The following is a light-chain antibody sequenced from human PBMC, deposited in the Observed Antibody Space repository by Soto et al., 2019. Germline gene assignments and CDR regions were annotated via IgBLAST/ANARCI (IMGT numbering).Light chain of an antibody. CDR3: QQYSNWPLT. J-gene: IGKJ4*01. CDR1: QSVSSN. V-gene: IGKV3-15*01. CDR2: GAS. Sequence: TLITHSPATLSVSPGEGATLSCRASQSVSSNLAWYQQKPGQAPRLLIYGASTRATGIPARFSGSGSGAEFSLTISALQSEDFAVYYCQQYSNWPLTFGGGTKVDIK.